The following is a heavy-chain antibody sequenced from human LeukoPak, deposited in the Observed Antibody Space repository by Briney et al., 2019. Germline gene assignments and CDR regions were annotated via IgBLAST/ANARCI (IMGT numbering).Heavy chain of an antibody. Sequence: GGSLRLSCAAPGFTFSSYSMNWVRQVPGKGLVWVSRISSDGANAIYADSVKGRFTISRDNAKNSLYLQMNSLRAEDTAVFYCARAPVYYDESRGHLKISNWYLDLWGRGTLVTVSS. CDR3: ARAPVYYDESRGHLKISNWYLDL. V-gene: IGHV3-74*01. J-gene: IGHJ2*01. D-gene: IGHD3-22*01. CDR1: GFTFSSYS. CDR2: ISSDGANA.